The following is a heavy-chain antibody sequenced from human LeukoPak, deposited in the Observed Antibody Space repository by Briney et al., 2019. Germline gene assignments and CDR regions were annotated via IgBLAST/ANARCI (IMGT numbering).Heavy chain of an antibody. CDR1: GFTFSNYA. Sequence: GGSLRLSCAASGFTFSNYAMSWVRQAPGKGLEWVSAISGSGDRIYYADSVKGRFTIPRDNNKNTLYLQVNSLRAEDTAVFYCAKGLTAAGTLAFDNWGQGTLDTVSS. J-gene: IGHJ4*02. D-gene: IGHD1-1*01. V-gene: IGHV3-23*01. CDR3: AKGLTAAGTLAFDN. CDR2: ISGSGDRI.